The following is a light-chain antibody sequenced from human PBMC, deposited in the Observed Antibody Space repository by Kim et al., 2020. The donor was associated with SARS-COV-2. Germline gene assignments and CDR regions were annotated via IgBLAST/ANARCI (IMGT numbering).Light chain of an antibody. J-gene: IGLJ2*01. CDR2: QDS. CDR3: QAWDSSTPV. Sequence: SVAPGQTASITCSGDIWGYKYASWYQQKPGQSPVLVIHQDSKRPSGIPERFSGANSGNTATLTISGTQAMDEADYYCQAWDSSTPVFGGGTQLTVL. V-gene: IGLV3-1*01. CDR1: IWGYKY.